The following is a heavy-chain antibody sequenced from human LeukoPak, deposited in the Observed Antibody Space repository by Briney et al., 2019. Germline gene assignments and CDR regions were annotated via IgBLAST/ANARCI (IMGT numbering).Heavy chain of an antibody. CDR1: GYTFTSYG. CDR3: ATSPDSDAFDI. Sequence: GASVKVSCKASGYTFTSYGISWVRQAPGQGLEWMGWINPNSGGTNYAQKFQGRVTMTRDTSISTAYMELSRLRSDDTAVYYCATSPDSDAFDIWGPGTMVTVSS. D-gene: IGHD1-14*01. V-gene: IGHV1-2*02. J-gene: IGHJ3*02. CDR2: INPNSGGT.